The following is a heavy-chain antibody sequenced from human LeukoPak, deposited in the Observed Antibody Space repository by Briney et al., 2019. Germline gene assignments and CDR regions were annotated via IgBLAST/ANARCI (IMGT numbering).Heavy chain of an antibody. D-gene: IGHD3-22*01. Sequence: PSETLSLTCAVYGGSFSGYYWSWIRQPPGKGLEWIGDINHSGRTNYNPSLKSRVTISVDTSQNQCSLKLSSVTAAGTAVYYCARVGGTYYYDSSGPQGDYWGQGTLVTVSS. CDR3: ARVGGTYYYDSSGPQGDY. V-gene: IGHV4-34*01. CDR2: INHSGRT. J-gene: IGHJ4*02. CDR1: GGSFSGYY.